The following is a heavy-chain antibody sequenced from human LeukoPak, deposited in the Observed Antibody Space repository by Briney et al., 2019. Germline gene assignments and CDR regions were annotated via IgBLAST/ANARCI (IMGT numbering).Heavy chain of an antibody. V-gene: IGHV1-8*03. CDR1: GYTFTSYD. J-gene: IGHJ3*02. CDR3: AGGAREIGTTVGAFDI. D-gene: IGHD1-7*01. CDR2: MNPNSGNT. Sequence: ASVKVSCTASGYTFTSYDINWVRQATGQGLEWMGWMNPNSGNTGYAQKFQGRVTITRNTSISTAYMELSSLRSEDTAVYYCAGGAREIGTTVGAFDIWGQGTMVTVSS.